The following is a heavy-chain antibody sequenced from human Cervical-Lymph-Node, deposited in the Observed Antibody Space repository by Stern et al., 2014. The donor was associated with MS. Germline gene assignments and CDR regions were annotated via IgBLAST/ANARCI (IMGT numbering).Heavy chain of an antibody. J-gene: IGHJ5*02. CDR2: IYPSGRT. D-gene: IGHD1-7*01. Sequence: VQLVESGPGLVKPSQTLSLSCAVSGDSISGSSDYWSWIRQPAGRGLEWIGRIYPSGRTSSNPSLRGLVTMSVDTYKNQFSLKLTSVTAADTAVYYCVRDVRSMYDWDYFWFDPWGQGTLVTVSS. CDR3: VRDVRSMYDWDYFWFDP. V-gene: IGHV4-61*02. CDR1: GDSISGSSDY.